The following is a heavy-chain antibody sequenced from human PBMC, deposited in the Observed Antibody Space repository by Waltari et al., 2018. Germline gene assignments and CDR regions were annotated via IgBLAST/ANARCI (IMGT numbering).Heavy chain of an antibody. CDR1: GGSISSGSYY. CDR2: IYTRGST. CDR3: ARVTGYGSGSYTYYYMDV. V-gene: IGHV4-61*02. D-gene: IGHD3-10*01. Sequence: QVQLQESGPGLVKPSQTLSLTCTVSGGSISSGSYYWSWIRQPAGRGLEWIGRIYTRGSTNYNPSLKSRVTISVDTSKNQFSLKLSSVTAADTAVYYCARVTGYGSGSYTYYYMDVWGKGTTVTVSS. J-gene: IGHJ6*03.